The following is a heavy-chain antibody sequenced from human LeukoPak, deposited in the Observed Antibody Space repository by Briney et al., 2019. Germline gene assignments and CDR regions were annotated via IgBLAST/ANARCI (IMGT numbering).Heavy chain of an antibody. CDR3: ARDSSGWYAGRDY. D-gene: IGHD6-19*01. CDR1: GYTFTSYG. CDR2: ISAYNGNT. V-gene: IGHV1-18*01. Sequence: ASVKVSCKASGYTFTSYGISWVRWAPGPAREWMGWISAYNGNTNYAQKLQGRVTMTTVTSTSTAYMELRSLRSDDTAVYYCARDSSGWYAGRDYWGQGTLVTVSS. J-gene: IGHJ4*02.